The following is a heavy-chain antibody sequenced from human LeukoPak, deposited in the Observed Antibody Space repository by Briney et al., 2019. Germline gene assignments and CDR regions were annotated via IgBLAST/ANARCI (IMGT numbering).Heavy chain of an antibody. CDR1: GGSISSTHYY. D-gene: IGHD6-13*01. J-gene: IGHJ4*02. V-gene: IGHV4-39*07. CDR2: IYYTGTT. CDR3: ASHRRGYSSSWYYFDY. Sequence: PSETLSLTCTVSGGSISSTHYYWGWIRQPPGKGLEWIGTIYYTGTTYYNPSLKSRVTISVDTSKNQFSLKLSSVTAADTAVYYCASHRRGYSSSWYYFDYWGQGTLVTVSS.